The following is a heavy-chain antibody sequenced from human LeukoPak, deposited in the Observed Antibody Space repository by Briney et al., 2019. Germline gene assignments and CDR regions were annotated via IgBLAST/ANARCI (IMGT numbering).Heavy chain of an antibody. V-gene: IGHV4-39*02. CDR3: VRTYCSSSSCPRIDCNWFDP. D-gene: IGHD2-2*01. CDR2: IYYTGST. J-gene: IGHJ5*02. CDR1: GGSISRSSYY. Sequence: PSETLSLTCAVSGGSISRSSYYWGWLRQPPGKGLEWIGSIYYTGSTYHNHSVKCRVTISVDTSKNHFSLKLSSVTAADTAVYYCVRTYCSSSSCPRIDCNWFDPWGQGTLVTVSS.